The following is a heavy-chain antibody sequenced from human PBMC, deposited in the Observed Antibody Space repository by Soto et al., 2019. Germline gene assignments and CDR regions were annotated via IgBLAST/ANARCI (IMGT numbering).Heavy chain of an antibody. Sequence: ASVKVSCKASGYTFTAYYMGWVRQAPGQGLEWMGWISPYNGNTYYVETFQGRVTMTRDTSTTTAYMELSTLTSDDTAVYYCARFLTPSDGESSGNNGLDPWGHGTLVTVSS. V-gene: IGHV1-18*04. J-gene: IGHJ5*02. D-gene: IGHD3-10*01. CDR3: ARFLTPSDGESSGNNGLDP. CDR1: GYTFTAYY. CDR2: ISPYNGNT.